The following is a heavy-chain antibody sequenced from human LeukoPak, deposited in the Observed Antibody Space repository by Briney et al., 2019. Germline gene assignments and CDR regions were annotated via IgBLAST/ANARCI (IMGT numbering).Heavy chain of an antibody. CDR1: GGSISSYY. J-gene: IGHJ4*02. CDR3: ARHYCNGGSCYYFNY. D-gene: IGHD2-15*01. Sequence: SETLSLTCTVSGGSISSYYWSWIRQPPGKGLEWIGYVYSSGSTNYNPSLKSRVTISVDTSRNQFSLKLSSVTAADTAVYYCARHYCNGGSCYYFNYWGQGALVTVSP. V-gene: IGHV4-59*01. CDR2: VYSSGST.